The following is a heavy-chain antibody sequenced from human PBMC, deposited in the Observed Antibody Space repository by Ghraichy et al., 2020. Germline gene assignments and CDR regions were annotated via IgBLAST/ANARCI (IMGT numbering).Heavy chain of an antibody. Sequence: GESLNISCAASGFTFSSYAMSWVRQAPGKGLEWVSAISGSGGSTYYADSVKGRFTISRDNSKNTLYLQMNSLRAEDTAVYYCAKGGGPFDYWGQGTLVTVSS. V-gene: IGHV3-23*01. CDR3: AKGGGPFDY. CDR2: ISGSGGST. CDR1: GFTFSSYA. J-gene: IGHJ4*02. D-gene: IGHD3-16*01.